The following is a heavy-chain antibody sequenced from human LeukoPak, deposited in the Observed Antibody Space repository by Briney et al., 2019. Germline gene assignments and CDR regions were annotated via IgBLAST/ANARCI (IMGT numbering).Heavy chain of an antibody. CDR2: TSSSGST. CDR1: GGSISSYY. D-gene: IGHD3-22*01. V-gene: IGHV4-4*07. J-gene: IGHJ3*02. CDR3: ARGPYSYDSSGAFDI. Sequence: SETLSLTCTVSGGSISSYYWSWIRQPAGRGLEWIGRTSSSGSTNYNPSLKSRVTISVDTSKNQFSLKLSSVTAADTAVYFCARGPYSYDSSGAFDIWGQGTMVTVSS.